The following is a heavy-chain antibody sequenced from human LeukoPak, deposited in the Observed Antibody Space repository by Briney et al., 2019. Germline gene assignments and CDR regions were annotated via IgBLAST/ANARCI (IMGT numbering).Heavy chain of an antibody. V-gene: IGHV1-46*01. CDR2: INPSGGST. CDR3: ARDNSVGDTAWWFDP. CDR1: GYTFTSYY. D-gene: IGHD1-26*01. Sequence: ASVNVSCKASGYTFTSYYMHWVRQAPGQGLEWMGIINPSGGSTSYAQKFQGRVTMTRDMSTSTDYMELISLRSEDTAVYYCARDNSVGDTAWWFDPWGQGTLVTVSS. J-gene: IGHJ5*02.